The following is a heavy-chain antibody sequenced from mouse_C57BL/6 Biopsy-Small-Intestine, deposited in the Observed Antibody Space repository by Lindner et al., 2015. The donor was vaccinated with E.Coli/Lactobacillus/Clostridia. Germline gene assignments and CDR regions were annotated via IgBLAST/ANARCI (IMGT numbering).Heavy chain of an antibody. CDR2: ISSGSSAI. J-gene: IGHJ2*01. D-gene: IGHD2-3*01. V-gene: IGHV5-17*01. CDR3: TRGNDGSFDY. CDR1: GFTFSDFG. Sequence: VQLQESGGGLVKPGGSLKLSCAASGFTFSDFGMHWVRQAPEKGLEWVAYISSGSSAIYYADTVKGRFTISRDNAKSTLFLQMTSLRSEDTAIYYCTRGNDGSFDYWGQGTTLTVSS.